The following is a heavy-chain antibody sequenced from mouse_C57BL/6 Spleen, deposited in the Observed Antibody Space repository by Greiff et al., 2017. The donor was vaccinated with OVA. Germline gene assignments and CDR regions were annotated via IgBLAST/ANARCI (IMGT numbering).Heavy chain of an antibody. D-gene: IGHD4-1*01. CDR2: INYDGSST. J-gene: IGHJ2*01. V-gene: IGHV5-16*01. CDR3: ARDDWGFDY. CDR1: GFTFSDYY. Sequence: EVQRVESEGGLVQPGSSMKLSCTASGFTFSDYYMAWVRQVPEKGLEWVANINYDGSSTYYLDSLKSRFIISRDNAKNILYLQMSSLKSEDTATYYCARDDWGFDYWGQGTTLTVSS.